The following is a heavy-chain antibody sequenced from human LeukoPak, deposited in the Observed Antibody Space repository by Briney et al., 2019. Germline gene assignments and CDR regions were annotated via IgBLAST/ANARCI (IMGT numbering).Heavy chain of an antibody. CDR1: GFTFSSYS. V-gene: IGHV3-21*01. J-gene: IGHJ4*02. Sequence: GGSLRLSCAASGFTFSSYSMNWVPESPGKGLEWVSSITSSSSYIYYADSVKRRFTITRDNANKALCQQMNSLGAEDTAMYYGARDGGGTWYWGQGSLVTVSS. D-gene: IGHD2-21*01. CDR2: ITSSSSYI. CDR3: ARDGGGTWY.